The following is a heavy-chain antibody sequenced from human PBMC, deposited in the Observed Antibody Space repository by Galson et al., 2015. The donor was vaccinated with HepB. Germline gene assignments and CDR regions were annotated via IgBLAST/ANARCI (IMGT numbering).Heavy chain of an antibody. CDR1: GFTFSSYW. J-gene: IGHJ6*02. CDR3: ARDNYGVDL. CDR2: IRSDGSA. V-gene: IGHV3-74*01. Sequence: SLRLSCAASGFTFSSYWMNWVRQVPGKGLVWVSRIRSDGSAIYVDSVKGRFTTSRDNAKNTLYLQMISLSVEDTAIYYCARDNYGVDLWGQGATVTV.